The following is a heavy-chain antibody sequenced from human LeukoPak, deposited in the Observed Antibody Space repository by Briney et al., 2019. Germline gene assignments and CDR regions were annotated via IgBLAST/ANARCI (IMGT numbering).Heavy chain of an antibody. Sequence: GESLEISCQGSGYSFTSYWIGWVRQMPGKGLELIGIIYPGDSDTRYSLSLQCQVTISADKSISTAYLQWSSLKDSDTAMYYCARTYYDFWRGYSGGFDYWGQGTLVTVSS. CDR1: GYSFTSYW. CDR2: IYPGDSDT. D-gene: IGHD3-3*01. V-gene: IGHV5-51*01. CDR3: ARTYYDFWRGYSGGFDY. J-gene: IGHJ4*02.